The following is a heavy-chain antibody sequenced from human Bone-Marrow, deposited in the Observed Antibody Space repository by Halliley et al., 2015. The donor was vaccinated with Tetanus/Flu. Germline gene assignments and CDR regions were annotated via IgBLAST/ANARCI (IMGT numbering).Heavy chain of an antibody. CDR3: APGDWGSGGSCHYFDF. Sequence: RRKSDGETTEYIAPVKGRFTFSRDDSENTLYLQMNSLKIEDTAVYYCAPGDWGSGGSCHYFDFWGQGTLVTVSS. J-gene: IGHJ4*02. D-gene: IGHD2-15*01. V-gene: IGHV3-15*01. CDR2: RRKSDGETT.